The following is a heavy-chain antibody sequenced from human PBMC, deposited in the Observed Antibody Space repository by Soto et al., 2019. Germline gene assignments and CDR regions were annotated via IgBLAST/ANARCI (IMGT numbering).Heavy chain of an antibody. D-gene: IGHD3-3*01. CDR3: ARSDFWSGMDV. J-gene: IGHJ6*02. CDR1: GFTFSSFW. V-gene: IGHV3-74*01. Sequence: EVQLVESGGGLVQPGGSLRVSCAASGFTFSSFWMYWVRQAPGKGLAWVSRINSDGSSTNYADSVRGRVTISRDNAKNTLYLQMISLRAEDTAVYYCARSDFWSGMDVWGQGTTVTVSS. CDR2: INSDGSST.